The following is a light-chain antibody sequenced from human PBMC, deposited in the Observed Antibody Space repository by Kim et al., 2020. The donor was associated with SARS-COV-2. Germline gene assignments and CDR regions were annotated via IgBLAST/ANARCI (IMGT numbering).Light chain of an antibody. CDR1: NIGSKN. CDR3: QVWDSSTVV. Sequence: SGALGQTARITCGGNNIGSKNVHWYQQKPGQAPVLVIYRDFNRPSGIPERFSGSNSGNTATLTISRAQAGDEADYYCQVWDSSTVVFGGGTKLTVL. V-gene: IGLV3-9*01. CDR2: RDF. J-gene: IGLJ2*01.